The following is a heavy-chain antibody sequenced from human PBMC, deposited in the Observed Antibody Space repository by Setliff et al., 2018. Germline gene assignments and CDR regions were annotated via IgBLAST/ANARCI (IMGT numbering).Heavy chain of an antibody. Sequence: GGSLRLSCTASGFTFRKHALAWVRQAPGRGLEWVATIKQDGSEKFYADSVKGRFTISRDNSKNTLYLQMNSLRPEDTAVYYCARTCSGSGCYAGLESWGQGTPVTVSS. CDR3: ARTCSGSGCYAGLES. D-gene: IGHD2-15*01. V-gene: IGHV3-30*02. J-gene: IGHJ4*02. CDR1: GFTFRKHA. CDR2: IKQDGSEK.